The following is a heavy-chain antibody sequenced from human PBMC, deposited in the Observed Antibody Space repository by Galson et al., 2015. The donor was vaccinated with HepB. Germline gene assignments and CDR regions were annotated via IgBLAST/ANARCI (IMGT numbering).Heavy chain of an antibody. J-gene: IGHJ4*02. Sequence: SLRLSCAASGFTFSSYAMSWVRQAPGKGLEWVSSISGNDDRTYYADSVKGRFTISRDNSKNTLYLQMNSLRAEDTAVYYCAKDDDYSNVELGGSDYWGQGTLVTVSS. D-gene: IGHD4-11*01. CDR2: ISGNDDRT. CDR1: GFTFSSYA. CDR3: AKDDDYSNVELGGSDY. V-gene: IGHV3-23*01.